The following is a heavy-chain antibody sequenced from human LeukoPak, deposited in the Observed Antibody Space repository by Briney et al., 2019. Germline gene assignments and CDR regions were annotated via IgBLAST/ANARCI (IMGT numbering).Heavy chain of an antibody. CDR1: GFTFSSYS. V-gene: IGHV3-21*01. J-gene: IGHJ4*02. CDR3: AREVEYGDFLWEYYFDY. D-gene: IGHD4-17*01. Sequence: GGSLRLSCAASGFTFSSYSMNWVRQAPGKGLEWVSSISSSSSYIYYADSVKGRFAISRDNAKNSLYLQMNSLRAEDTAVYYCAREVEYGDFLWEYYFDYWGQGTLVTVSS. CDR2: ISSSSSYI.